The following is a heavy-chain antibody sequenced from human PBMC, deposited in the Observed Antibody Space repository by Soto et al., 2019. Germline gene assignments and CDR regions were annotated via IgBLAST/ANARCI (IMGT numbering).Heavy chain of an antibody. V-gene: IGHV1-69*13. CDR2: IIPIFGTA. CDR3: ARKGGQLPPPAKNNWFDP. Sequence: VASVKVSCKASGGTFSSYAISWVRQAPGQGLEWMGGIIPIFGTANYAQKFQGRVTITADESTSTAYMELSSLRSEDTAVYYCARKGGQLPPPAKNNWFDPWGQGTLVTVS. CDR1: GGTFSSYA. J-gene: IGHJ5*02. D-gene: IGHD2-15*01.